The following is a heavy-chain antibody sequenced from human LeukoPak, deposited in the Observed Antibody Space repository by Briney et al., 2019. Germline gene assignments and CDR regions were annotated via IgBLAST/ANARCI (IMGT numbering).Heavy chain of an antibody. J-gene: IGHJ6*02. CDR1: GFTFSSYW. Sequence: GGSLRLSCAASGFTFSSYWMSWVRQAPGKGLEWVASIKQDGSGINYVDSVKGRFTISRDNAKNSLYLQMNSLRAEDTAVYYCAREITAGTTRGPYYYGMDVWGQGTTVTVSS. CDR2: IKQDGSGI. CDR3: AREITAGTTRGPYYYGMDV. D-gene: IGHD1-7*01. V-gene: IGHV3-7*01.